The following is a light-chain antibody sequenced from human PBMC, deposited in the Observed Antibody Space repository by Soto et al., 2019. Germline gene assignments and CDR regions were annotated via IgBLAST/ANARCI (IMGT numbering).Light chain of an antibody. J-gene: IGKJ1*01. V-gene: IGKV3-20*01. CDR3: QQHGTAPTSWT. CDR1: QSVSNNY. Sequence: ETVLTQSPGTLSLSPGERATLFCRASQSVSNNYLAWYQQKPGQAPRLLICGASSRATGIPDRFSGSGSGTDFSLTISRLEPEDSAVYYCQQHGTAPTSWTFGQGTKVEIK. CDR2: GAS.